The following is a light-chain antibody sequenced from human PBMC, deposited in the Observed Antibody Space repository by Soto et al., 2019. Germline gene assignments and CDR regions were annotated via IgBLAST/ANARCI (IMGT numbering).Light chain of an antibody. CDR2: GAS. V-gene: IGKV3-20*01. CDR3: HLYDSTYT. J-gene: IGKJ2*01. Sequence: EIVLTQSPGTLSLSPGERATLSCRASQSVSSTYLAWYQQKPGQAPRLLIYGASSRATGIPDRFSGSGSGTDFTLTISRLEPEDFAVYYWHLYDSTYTFGQGTKLEIK. CDR1: QSVSSTY.